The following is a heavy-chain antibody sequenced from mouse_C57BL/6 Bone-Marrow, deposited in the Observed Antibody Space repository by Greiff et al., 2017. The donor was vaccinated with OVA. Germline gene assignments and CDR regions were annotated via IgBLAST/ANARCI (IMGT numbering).Heavy chain of an antibody. V-gene: IGHV1-81*01. CDR2: IYPRSGNN. CDR1: GYTFTSYG. J-gene: IGHJ3*01. CDR3: ARGGGAY. Sequence: VQLQESGAELARPGASVKLSCKASGYTFTSYGISWVKQRTGQGLEWIGEIYPRSGNNYYNEKLKGKATLTADKSSSTAYMDLRSLTSEASAVYFCARGGGAYWGQGTLVTVSA.